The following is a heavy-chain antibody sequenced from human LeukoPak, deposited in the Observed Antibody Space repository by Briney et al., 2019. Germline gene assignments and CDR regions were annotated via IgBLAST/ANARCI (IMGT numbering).Heavy chain of an antibody. CDR1: GHTFSNNG. CDR2: FPFDGSNK. V-gene: IGHV3-30*01. J-gene: IGHJ6*03. CDR3: ARDSPSRDSSDYIDV. Sequence: GGSLRLSCAASGHTFSNNGMHWVRQAPGKGLEWVAVFPFDGSNKYYADSVKGRFTISRDNSKNTLYLQMNSLRPEDTAVYYCARDSPSRDSSDYIDVWGKGTTVTVSS. D-gene: IGHD6-6*01.